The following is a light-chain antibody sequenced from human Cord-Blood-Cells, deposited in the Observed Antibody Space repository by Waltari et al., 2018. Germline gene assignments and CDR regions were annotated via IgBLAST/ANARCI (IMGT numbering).Light chain of an antibody. Sequence: QSALTQPRSVSGSPGQSVTISCTGTSSDVGGYTYVSWYQPHPGKAPKLMIYDVSKRPSGVPDRFSGSKSGNTASLTISGLQAEDEADYYCCSYAGSYVVFGGGTKLTVL. CDR1: SSDVGGYTY. J-gene: IGLJ2*01. V-gene: IGLV2-11*01. CDR3: CSYAGSYVV. CDR2: DVS.